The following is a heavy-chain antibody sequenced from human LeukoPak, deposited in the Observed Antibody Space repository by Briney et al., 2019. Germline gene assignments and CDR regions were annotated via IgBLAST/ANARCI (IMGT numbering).Heavy chain of an antibody. V-gene: IGHV3-30*04. J-gene: IGHJ5*02. CDR2: ISYDGSNK. Sequence: GRSLGLSGAASGFTFSSYAMHWVRQAPGKGREWVAVISYDGSNKYYADSVKGRFTISRDNSKNTLYLQMNSLRAEDTAVYYCARDVDWFDPWGQGTLVTVSS. CDR1: GFTFSSYA. D-gene: IGHD2-15*01. CDR3: ARDVDWFDP.